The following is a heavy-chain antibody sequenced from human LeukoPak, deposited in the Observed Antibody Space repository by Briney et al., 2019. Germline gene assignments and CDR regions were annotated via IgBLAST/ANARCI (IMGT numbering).Heavy chain of an antibody. CDR2: IIGSGGST. Sequence: GGSLRLSCAASGFTFNTYGMSWVRQAPGMGLEWVSTIIGSGGSTYYGDSVKGRFTISTDNSKNTLYLQMNSLRAEDTAVYFCAREEGYCFDYWGQGVLVTVSS. CDR1: GFTFNTYG. J-gene: IGHJ4*02. V-gene: IGHV3-23*01. CDR3: AREEGYCFDY.